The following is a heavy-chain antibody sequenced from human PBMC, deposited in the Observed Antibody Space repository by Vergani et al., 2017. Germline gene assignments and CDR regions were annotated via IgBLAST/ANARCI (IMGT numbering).Heavy chain of an antibody. CDR3: AKDVLGYCSSTSCRMYYFDY. Sequence: EVQLLESGGGLVQPGGSLRLSCAASGFTFSSYAMSWVRQAPGQGLEWVSAISGSGGSTYYADSVKGRFTISRDNSKNTLYLQMNSLRAEDTAVYYCAKDVLGYCSSTSCRMYYFDYWGQGTLVTVSS. D-gene: IGHD2-2*01. CDR1: GFTFSSYA. V-gene: IGHV3-23*01. CDR2: ISGSGGST. J-gene: IGHJ4*02.